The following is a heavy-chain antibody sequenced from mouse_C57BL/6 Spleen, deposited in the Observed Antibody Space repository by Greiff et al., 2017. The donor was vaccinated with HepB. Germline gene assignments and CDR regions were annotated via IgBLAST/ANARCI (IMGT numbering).Heavy chain of an antibody. D-gene: IGHD2-1*01. V-gene: IGHV1-52*01. CDR1: GYTFTSYW. CDR3: ARDYYGNLFDY. Sequence: QVQLQQPGAELVRPGSSVKLSCKASGYTFTSYWMHWVKQRPIQGLEWIGNIDPSDSETHYNQKFKDKATLTVDKSSSTAYMQLSSLTSEDSAVYYCARDYYGNLFDYWGQGTLVTVSA. J-gene: IGHJ3*01. CDR2: IDPSDSET.